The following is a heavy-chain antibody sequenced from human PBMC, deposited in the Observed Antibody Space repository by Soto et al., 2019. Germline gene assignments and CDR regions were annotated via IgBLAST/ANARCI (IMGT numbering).Heavy chain of an antibody. CDR3: ARAEYQLLSEYWFDP. CDR1: GFSLSSSGVG. CDR2: IYWDDDK. Sequence: SGPTLVNPTQTLTLTCTFSGFSLSSSGVGVGWIRQPPGTALEWLALIYWDDDKRYSPSLKSRLTITKDTSKNQVVLTMTNMDPVDTATYYCARAEYQLLSEYWFDPWGQGTLVTVSS. J-gene: IGHJ5*02. D-gene: IGHD2-2*01. V-gene: IGHV2-5*02.